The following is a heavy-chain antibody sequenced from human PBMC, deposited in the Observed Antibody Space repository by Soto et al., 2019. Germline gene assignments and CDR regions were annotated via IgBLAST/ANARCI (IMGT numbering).Heavy chain of an antibody. D-gene: IGHD3-22*01. Sequence: GGSLRLSCAASGFTFSSYAMHWVRQAPGKGLEWVAVISYDGSNKYYADSVKGRFTISRDNSKNTLYLQMNSLRAEDTAVYYCARAYYYDSSGYPGSFDYWGQGTLVTVSS. J-gene: IGHJ4*02. CDR2: ISYDGSNK. CDR3: ARAYYYDSSGYPGSFDY. CDR1: GFTFSSYA. V-gene: IGHV3-30-3*01.